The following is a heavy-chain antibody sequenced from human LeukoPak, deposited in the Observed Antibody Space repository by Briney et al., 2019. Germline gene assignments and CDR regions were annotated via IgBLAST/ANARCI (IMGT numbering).Heavy chain of an antibody. CDR2: IYYSGST. CDR3: ASPGVDYVWGSYRF. Sequence: SETPSLTCTVSGGSISSYYWSWIRQPPGKGLEWIGYIYYSGSTNYNPSLKSRVTISVDTSKNQFSLKLNSVTAADTAVYYCASPGVDYVWGSYRFWGQGTLVTVSS. J-gene: IGHJ4*02. V-gene: IGHV4-59*08. CDR1: GGSISSYY. D-gene: IGHD3-16*02.